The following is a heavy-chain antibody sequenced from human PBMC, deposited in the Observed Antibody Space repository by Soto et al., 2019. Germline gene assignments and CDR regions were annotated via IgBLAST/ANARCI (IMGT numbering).Heavy chain of an antibody. CDR3: AKMYNSGSKNADY. D-gene: IGHD3-10*01. J-gene: IGHJ4*02. Sequence: GGSLRLSCAASGFTFSNYAMSWVRQAPGKGLEWVSALSAGGGSPYYADSVKGRFTIASDNSKNTLSLQMNSLRAEDTAVYYCAKMYNSGSKNADYWGQGTLVTVSS. CDR1: GFTFSNYA. V-gene: IGHV3-23*01. CDR2: LSAGGGSP.